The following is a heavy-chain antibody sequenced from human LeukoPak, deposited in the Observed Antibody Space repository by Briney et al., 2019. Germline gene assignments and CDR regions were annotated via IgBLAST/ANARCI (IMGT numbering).Heavy chain of an antibody. CDR1: GYTFTGYY. CDR3: ARGLRLCTVLNWFDP. CDR2: INPNSGGT. V-gene: IGHV1-2*02. J-gene: IGHJ5*02. D-gene: IGHD5-18*01. Sequence: ASVKVSCKASGYTFTGYYMHWVRQAPGQGLEWMGWINPNSGGTNYAQKFQGRVTMTRDTSISTAYMELSRLRSDDTAVYYCARGLRLCTVLNWFDPWGQGTLVTVSS.